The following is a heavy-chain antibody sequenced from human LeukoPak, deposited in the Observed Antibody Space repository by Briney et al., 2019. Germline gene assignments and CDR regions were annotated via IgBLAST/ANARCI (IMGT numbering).Heavy chain of an antibody. CDR3: ARDSRSTTVAGGPDY. CDR2: ISAYNGNT. Sequence: GASVKVSCKASGYTFTSYGISWVRQAPGQGLEWMGWISAYNGNTNYAQKLQGRVTMTTDTSTSTAYMELRSLISDDTGLYYCARDSRSTTVAGGPDYWGQGTLVTVSS. CDR1: GYTFTSYG. J-gene: IGHJ4*02. D-gene: IGHD6-19*01. V-gene: IGHV1-18*01.